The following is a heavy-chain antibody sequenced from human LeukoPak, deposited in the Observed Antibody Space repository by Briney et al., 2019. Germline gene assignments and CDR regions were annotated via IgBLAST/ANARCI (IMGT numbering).Heavy chain of an antibody. J-gene: IGHJ4*02. CDR2: ITRSNYI. Sequence: PGGSLRLSCAASGFTFSSYSMNWVRQAPGKGLEWVSSITRSNYIYYADSVKGRFTISRDNAKNSLYLQMNSLRAEDTAVYYCAYMGWLQLGHWGQGTLVTVSS. CDR1: GFTFSSYS. D-gene: IGHD5-24*01. V-gene: IGHV3-21*06. CDR3: AYMGWLQLGH.